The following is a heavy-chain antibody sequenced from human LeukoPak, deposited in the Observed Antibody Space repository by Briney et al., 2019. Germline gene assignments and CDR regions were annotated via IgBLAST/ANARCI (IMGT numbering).Heavy chain of an antibody. J-gene: IGHJ5*02. CDR2: IYYSGST. CDR1: GGSISSYY. D-gene: IGHD2-15*01. V-gene: IGHV4-59*01. CDR3: ARATYCSGGSCYSRVWFDP. Sequence: PSETLSLTCTVSGGSISSYYWSWIRQPPGKGLEWIGYIYYSGSTNYNPSLKSRVTISVDTSKNQFSLKLSSVTAADTAVYYCARATYCSGGSCYSRVWFDPWGQGTLVTVSS.